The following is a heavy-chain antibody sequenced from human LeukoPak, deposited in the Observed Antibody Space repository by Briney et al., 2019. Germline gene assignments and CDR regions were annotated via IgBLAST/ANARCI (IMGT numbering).Heavy chain of an antibody. CDR1: GGSISSYY. D-gene: IGHD6-13*01. CDR2: IYTSGST. Sequence: PSETLSLTCTVSGGSISSYYWNWIRQPAGKGLEWIGRIYTSGSTNYNPSLKSRVTMSVDTSKNQFSLKLSSVTAADTAVYYCASSPSSSAQLYDYWGQGTLVTVSS. V-gene: IGHV4-4*07. J-gene: IGHJ4*02. CDR3: ASSPSSSAQLYDY.